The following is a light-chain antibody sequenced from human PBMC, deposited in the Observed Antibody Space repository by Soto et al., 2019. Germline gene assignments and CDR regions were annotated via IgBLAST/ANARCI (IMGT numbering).Light chain of an antibody. CDR3: QQFNIYPQT. Sequence: GDRVTITCRASRDIDSYLAWYQLKPGKGPKLLIYDASTLQSGAPSRFSGSGSGTEFTLTISSLQPEDFATYYCQQFNIYPQTFGQGTKVEIK. V-gene: IGKV1-9*01. CDR1: RDIDSY. J-gene: IGKJ1*01. CDR2: DAS.